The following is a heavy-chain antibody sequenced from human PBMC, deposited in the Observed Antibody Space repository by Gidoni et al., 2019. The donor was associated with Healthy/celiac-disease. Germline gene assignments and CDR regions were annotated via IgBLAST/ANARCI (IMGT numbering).Heavy chain of an antibody. CDR2: ISYDGSNK. D-gene: IGHD3-16*01. CDR3: AKSGLGDTTDY. CDR1: GFTFSSYG. Sequence: QVQLVESGGGVVHPGRSLRLSCAASGFTFSSYGMHWVRQAPGKGLEWVAVISYDGSNKYYADSVKGRFTISRDNSKNTLYLQMNSLRAEDTAVYYCAKSGLGDTTDYWGQGTLVTVSS. J-gene: IGHJ4*02. V-gene: IGHV3-30*18.